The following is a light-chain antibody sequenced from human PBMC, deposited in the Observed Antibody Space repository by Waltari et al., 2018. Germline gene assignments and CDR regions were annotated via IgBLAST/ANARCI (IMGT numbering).Light chain of an antibody. CDR1: SSDVGGYNV. CDR2: DVT. Sequence: QSALTQPRSVSGSPGQSVTISCTGTSSDVGGYNVVPWYQQHPAKVPELMIYDVTKRPSGVADRVSASKSGNPASLTISGLQAEDDADYYCSSYTRSTTLVFGGGTKLTVL. J-gene: IGLJ3*02. CDR3: SSYTRSTTLV. V-gene: IGLV2-11*01.